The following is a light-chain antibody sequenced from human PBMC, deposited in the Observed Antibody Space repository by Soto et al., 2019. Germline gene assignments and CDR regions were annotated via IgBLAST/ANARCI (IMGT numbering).Light chain of an antibody. V-gene: IGKV1-5*03. CDR1: ERISSG. CDR3: KQCNSYSPWT. Sequence: DIQMTQSPSTLSASVGDRVTITCRASERISSGLAWYQQKPGKAPKLLIYKASRLEGGVPSRFRGSGSGTGFTLTISSLQPDDLEADYCKQCNSYSPWTFGQGTKVAIK. CDR2: KAS. J-gene: IGKJ1*01.